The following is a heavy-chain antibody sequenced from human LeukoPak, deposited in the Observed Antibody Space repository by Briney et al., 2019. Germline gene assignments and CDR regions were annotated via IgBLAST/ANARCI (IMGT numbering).Heavy chain of an antibody. CDR2: IYYSGST. V-gene: IGHV4-39*07. Sequence: SETLSLTCTVSGDSISSSNYYWGWIRQPPGKGLEWIGNIYYSGSTYYTPSLKSRVTISVDTSKNQFSLKLSSVTAADTAVYYCARDYTFTIFGVAPRFDPWGQGTLVTVSS. CDR3: ARDYTFTIFGVAPRFDP. J-gene: IGHJ5*02. D-gene: IGHD3-3*01. CDR1: GDSISSSNYY.